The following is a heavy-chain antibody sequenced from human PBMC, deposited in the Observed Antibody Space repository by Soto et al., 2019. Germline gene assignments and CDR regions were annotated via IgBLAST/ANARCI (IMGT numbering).Heavy chain of an antibody. CDR2: ISYDGSNK. D-gene: IGHD2-21*01. CDR1: GFTFSSYG. CDR3: AKDTGVLWWLHDAFDI. V-gene: IGHV3-30*18. J-gene: IGHJ3*02. Sequence: QVQLVESGGGVVQPGRSLRLSCAASGFTFSSYGMHWVRQAPGKGLEWVAVISYDGSNKYYADSVKGRFTISRDNSKNTLYLQMNRLRAEDTAVYYCAKDTGVLWWLHDAFDIWGQGTMVTVAS.